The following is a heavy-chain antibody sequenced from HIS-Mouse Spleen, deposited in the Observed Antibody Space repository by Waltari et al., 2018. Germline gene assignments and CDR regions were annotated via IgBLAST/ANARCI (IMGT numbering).Heavy chain of an antibody. V-gene: IGHV4-38-2*02. D-gene: IGHD6-6*01. CDR3: ASSEITIAAPSYYFDY. Sequence: QVQLQESGPGLVKPSETLSLTCTVSGYSISSGYYWGWIRQPPGKGLGWSGSIYQSGSTLYTASLKSRVTISVDTSKDQFSLQVSAVTAAGTAVYYCASSEITIAAPSYYFDYWGQGTLVTVSS. J-gene: IGHJ4*02. CDR2: IYQSGST. CDR1: GYSISSGYY.